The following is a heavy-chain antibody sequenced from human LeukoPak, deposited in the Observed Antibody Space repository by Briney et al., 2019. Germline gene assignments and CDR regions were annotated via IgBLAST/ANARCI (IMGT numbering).Heavy chain of an antibody. CDR1: GFNFSSYS. V-gene: IGHV3-21*04. CDR3: AKIRMIVVVMGAFDI. Sequence: NPGGSLRLSCAASGFNFSSYSMNWVRQAPGKGLEWVSCISRSSSDIYYADSVQGRFTISRDNSKNTLSLQMNTLRAEDTAVYYCAKIRMIVVVMGAFDIWGQGTMVTVSS. D-gene: IGHD3-22*01. CDR2: ISRSSSDI. J-gene: IGHJ3*02.